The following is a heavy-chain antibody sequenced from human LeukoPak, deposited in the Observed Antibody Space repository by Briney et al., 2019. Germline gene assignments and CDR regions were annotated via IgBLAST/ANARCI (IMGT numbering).Heavy chain of an antibody. CDR1: GGSISSGSYY. CDR3: ASYGPYYYDSSGYYDY. J-gene: IGHJ4*02. D-gene: IGHD3-22*01. V-gene: IGHV4-61*02. Sequence: PSQTLSLTCTVSGGSISSGSYYWSWFRQPAGKGLEWIGRIYTSGSTNYNPSLKSRVTISVDTSKNQFSLKLSSVTAADTAVYYCASYGPYYYDSSGYYDYWGQGTLVTVSS. CDR2: IYTSGST.